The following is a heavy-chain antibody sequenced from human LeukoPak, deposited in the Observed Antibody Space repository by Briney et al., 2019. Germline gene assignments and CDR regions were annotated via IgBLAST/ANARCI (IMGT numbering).Heavy chain of an antibody. CDR1: GGSFSGNY. CDR3: ATMPATTVTTWGPNDDY. V-gene: IGHV4-34*01. CDR2: INHSGGT. D-gene: IGHD4-17*01. J-gene: IGHJ4*02. Sequence: PSDTLSLTCAVYGGSFSGNYWSWIRQPPGKGLEWIGEINHSGGTNYNPSLKSRVTISVDTSKNQFSLKLSSVTAADTAVYYCATMPATTVTTWGPNDDYWGQGTLVTVSS.